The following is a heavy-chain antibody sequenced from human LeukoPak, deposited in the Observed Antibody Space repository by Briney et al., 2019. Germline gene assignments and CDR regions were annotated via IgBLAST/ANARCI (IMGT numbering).Heavy chain of an antibody. D-gene: IGHD3-3*01. Sequence: PGGSLRLSCAASGFTFSSYEMNWVRQAPGKGLEWVSYISSSGSTIYYADSVKGRFTISRDNAKNSLYLQMNSLRAEDTAVYYCARAAPDYDFWSGYSRDLYYFDYWGQGTLVTVSS. V-gene: IGHV3-48*03. CDR1: GFTFSSYE. CDR2: ISSSGSTI. CDR3: ARAAPDYDFWSGYSRDLYYFDY. J-gene: IGHJ4*02.